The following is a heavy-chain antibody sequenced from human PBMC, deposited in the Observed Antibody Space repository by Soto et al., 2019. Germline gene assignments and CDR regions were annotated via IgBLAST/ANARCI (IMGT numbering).Heavy chain of an antibody. J-gene: IGHJ6*02. CDR3: ARRPAHCSGGSCYPPEPYYYGMDV. CDR2: IIPIFGTA. CDR1: GGTFSSYA. D-gene: IGHD2-15*01. V-gene: IGHV1-69*13. Sequence: GASVKVSCKASGGTFSSYAISWVRQAPGQGLEWMGGIIPIFGTANYAQKFQGRVTITADESTSTAYMELSSLRSEDTAVYYCARRPAHCSGGSCYPPEPYYYGMDVWGQGTTVTVSS.